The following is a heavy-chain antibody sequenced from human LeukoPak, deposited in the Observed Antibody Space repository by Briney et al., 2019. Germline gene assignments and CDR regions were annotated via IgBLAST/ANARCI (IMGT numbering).Heavy chain of an antibody. D-gene: IGHD2-2*01. J-gene: IGHJ5*02. Sequence: SENLSLTCTVSGGSISSYYWSWIRRPAGNGLQWIRRINASGSTNHNPSLKSRVTMSVDTSKNQFSLKLSSVTAADTAVYYCARDIVVVPATIWFDPWGQGTLVTVSS. CDR1: GGSISSYY. V-gene: IGHV4-4*07. CDR2: INASGST. CDR3: ARDIVVVPATIWFDP.